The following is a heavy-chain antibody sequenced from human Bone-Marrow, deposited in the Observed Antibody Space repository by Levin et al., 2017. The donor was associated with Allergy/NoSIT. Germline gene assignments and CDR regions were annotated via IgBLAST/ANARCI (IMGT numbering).Heavy chain of an antibody. V-gene: IGHV4-30-4*01. D-gene: IGHD3-3*01. Sequence: PSETLSLTCTVSGGSMTSGDYYWSWIRQSPGKGLEWIGYIYHSGTTYYNPSLRSRLTMSVDTSKNQFSLKLRSVTAADTAVYYCARDSTNYDFWKAIDVWGQGTTVAVSS. CDR1: GGSMTSGDYY. J-gene: IGHJ6*02. CDR3: ARDSTNYDFWKAIDV. CDR2: IYHSGTT.